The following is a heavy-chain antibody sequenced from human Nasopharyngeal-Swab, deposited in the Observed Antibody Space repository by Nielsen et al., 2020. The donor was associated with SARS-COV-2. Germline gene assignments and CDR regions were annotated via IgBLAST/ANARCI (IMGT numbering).Heavy chain of an antibody. D-gene: IGHD3-3*01. CDR2: ISSSSSYI. V-gene: IGHV3-21*01. J-gene: IGHJ4*02. Sequence: VRQAPGKGLEWVSSISSSSSYIYYADSVKGRFTISRDNAKNSLYPQMNSLRAEDTAVYYCAKGYYDFWSGHYWGQGTLVTVSS. CDR3: AKGYYDFWSGHY.